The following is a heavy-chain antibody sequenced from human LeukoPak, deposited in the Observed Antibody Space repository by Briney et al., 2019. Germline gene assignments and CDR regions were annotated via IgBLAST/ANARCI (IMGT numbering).Heavy chain of an antibody. Sequence: ASVKVFCQTSGYTFTSYGLSWVRQAPGQGLEWMGCIITYNGNTYYSQKLQGRVTMTTDTSTSTAYMELRSLRSDDTAVYYCAKTTVTSEQHFYYYMDVWGKGTTVTVSS. J-gene: IGHJ6*03. V-gene: IGHV1-18*01. CDR1: GYTFTSYG. D-gene: IGHD4-17*01. CDR2: IITYNGNT. CDR3: AKTTVTSEQHFYYYMDV.